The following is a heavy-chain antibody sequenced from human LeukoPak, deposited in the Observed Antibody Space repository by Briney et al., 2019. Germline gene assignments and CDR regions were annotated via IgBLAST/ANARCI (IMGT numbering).Heavy chain of an antibody. CDR1: GYSFTSYW. D-gene: IGHD4-17*01. J-gene: IGHJ5*02. CDR3: ARHVGATVTPSWFDP. V-gene: IGHV5-51*01. CDR2: IYPGDSDT. Sequence: GESLKISCKGSGYSFTSYWIGWVRQMPGKGLEWMGIIYPGDSDTRYSPAFQGQVTISADKSISTAYLQWSSLRASDTAMYYCARHVGATVTPSWFDPWGQGTLVTASS.